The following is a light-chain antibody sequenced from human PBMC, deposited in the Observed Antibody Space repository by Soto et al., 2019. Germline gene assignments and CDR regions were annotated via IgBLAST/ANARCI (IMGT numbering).Light chain of an antibody. CDR3: QQRSNWPPVT. CDR2: DAS. Sequence: EIVLTQSPATVSLSPGESATLSCRASQSVKTFLVWDQQKPAQAPRLLIYDASHRATGIPARFSGSGSGTDFTLTISSLQPEDAAVYYCQQRSNWPPVTFGQGTRMEIK. V-gene: IGKV3-11*01. CDR1: QSVKTF. J-gene: IGKJ5*01.